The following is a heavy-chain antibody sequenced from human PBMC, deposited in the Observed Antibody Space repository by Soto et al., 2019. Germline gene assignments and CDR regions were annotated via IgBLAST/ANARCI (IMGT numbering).Heavy chain of an antibody. CDR3: ARVDVVVAADAIDI. D-gene: IGHD2-15*01. J-gene: IGHJ3*02. CDR1: EFTFSNFG. Sequence: QVQLVESGGGVVQPGRSVRLSCAASEFTFSNFGMHWVRQAPGKGLEWVAVIYYDGSNEYYADSVKGRFTISRDNSKNTLYLQMNSLRAEDTAVYYCARVDVVVAADAIDIWGQGTMVTVSS. CDR2: IYYDGSNE. V-gene: IGHV3-33*01.